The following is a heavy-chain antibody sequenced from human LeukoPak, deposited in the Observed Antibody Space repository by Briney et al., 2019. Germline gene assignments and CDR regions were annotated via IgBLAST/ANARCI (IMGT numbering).Heavy chain of an antibody. CDR3: ARDERGAAGTGAFDI. V-gene: IGHV3-48*01. Sequence: PGGSLRLSCAASGFTFSNYGMHWVRQAPGKGLEWVSYISSSSSTIYYADSVKGRFTISRDNAKNSLYLQMNSLRAEDTAVYYCARDERGAAGTGAFDIWGQGTMVTVSS. D-gene: IGHD6-13*01. J-gene: IGHJ3*02. CDR1: GFTFSNYG. CDR2: ISSSSSTI.